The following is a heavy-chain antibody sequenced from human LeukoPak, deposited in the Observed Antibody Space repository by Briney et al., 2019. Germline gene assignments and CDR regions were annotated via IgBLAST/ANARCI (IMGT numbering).Heavy chain of an antibody. D-gene: IGHD1-7*01. J-gene: IGHJ4*02. CDR2: IYPGDSDA. CDR3: ARLTGTTTSPLDY. CDR1: GYSFTSCW. Sequence: GESLKISCKASGYSFTSCWIGWVRQMPGKGLEWMGIIYPGDSDARYSPSFQGQVTISADKSIYTAYLQWSSLKASDTAMYYCARLTGTTTSPLDYWGQGTLVTVSS. V-gene: IGHV5-51*01.